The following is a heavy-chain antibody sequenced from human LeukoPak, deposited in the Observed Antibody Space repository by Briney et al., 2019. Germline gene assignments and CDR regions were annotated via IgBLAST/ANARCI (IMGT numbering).Heavy chain of an antibody. CDR1: GGSISSYY. Sequence: PSETLSLTCTVSGGSISSYYWSWIRQPPGKGLEWIGYIYYSGSTNYNPSLKSRVTISVDTSKNQFSLKLSSVTAADTAVYYCARARVDYYGSGSYRGQFAPWGQGTLVTVSS. CDR2: IYYSGST. D-gene: IGHD3-10*01. J-gene: IGHJ5*02. CDR3: ARARVDYYGSGSYRGQFAP. V-gene: IGHV4-59*01.